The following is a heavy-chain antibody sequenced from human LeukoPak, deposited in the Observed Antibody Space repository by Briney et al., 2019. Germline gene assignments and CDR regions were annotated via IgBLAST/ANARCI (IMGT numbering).Heavy chain of an antibody. V-gene: IGHV3-21*04. CDR3: ARELGTADRDY. CDR1: GFTFSSYS. D-gene: IGHD2-21*02. J-gene: IGHJ4*02. Sequence: GGSLRLSCAASGFTFSSYSMNWVRQAPGKGLEWVSSISSSSSYIYYADSVKGRFTISRDNAKNSLYLQIKSLRAEDTAMYYCARELGTADRDYWGQGSLVTVSS. CDR2: ISSSSSYI.